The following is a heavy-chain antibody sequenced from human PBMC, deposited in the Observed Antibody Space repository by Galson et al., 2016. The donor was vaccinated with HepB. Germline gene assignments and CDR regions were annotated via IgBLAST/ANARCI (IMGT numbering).Heavy chain of an antibody. V-gene: IGHV4-39*01. Sequence: ETLSLTCSVSGGSISSTEYYWGWIRQPPGRGLEWIGSIYRSESTYYNPSLKSRVTISVDTSKNQFSLRLDSVTAADAGVYYCATGIVGAGKYYYYYMDVWGKGTTVTVSS. J-gene: IGHJ6*03. CDR3: ATGIVGAGKYYYYYMDV. CDR2: IYRSEST. CDR1: GGSISSTEYY. D-gene: IGHD6-19*01.